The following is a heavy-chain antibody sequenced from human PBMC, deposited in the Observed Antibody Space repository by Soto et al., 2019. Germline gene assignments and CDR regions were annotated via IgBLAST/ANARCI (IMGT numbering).Heavy chain of an antibody. V-gene: IGHV4-31*03. Sequence: ASETLSLTCTVSGGSINSSDYYWTWIRQHPEKGLEWIGYIFYTGSTYYNPSLRSRATIYVDTFNNHFSLRLTFVTAADTALYYCARDRSLDLWSGSWFDPWGQGTLVTVSS. CDR3: ARDRSLDLWSGSWFDP. J-gene: IGHJ5*02. D-gene: IGHD3-3*01. CDR2: IFYTGST. CDR1: GGSINSSDYY.